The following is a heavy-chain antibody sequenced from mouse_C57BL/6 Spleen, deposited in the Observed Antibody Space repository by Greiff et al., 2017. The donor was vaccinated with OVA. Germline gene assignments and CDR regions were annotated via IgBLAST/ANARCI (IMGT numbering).Heavy chain of an antibody. CDR3: ARNRGLSLRLYYFDY. J-gene: IGHJ2*01. Sequence: VQLQQSGPGLVQPSQSLSITCTVSGFSLTSYGVHWVRQSPGKGLEWLGVIWSGGSTDYNAAFISRLSISKDNSKSQVFFKMNRLQADDTAIYYCARNRGLSLRLYYFDYWGQGTTLTVSS. CDR1: GFSLTSYG. D-gene: IGHD1-1*01. V-gene: IGHV2-2*01. CDR2: IWSGGST.